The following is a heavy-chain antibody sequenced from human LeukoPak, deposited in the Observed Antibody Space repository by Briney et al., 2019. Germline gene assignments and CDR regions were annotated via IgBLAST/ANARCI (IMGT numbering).Heavy chain of an antibody. CDR3: ARGEYGSAWPNIDY. J-gene: IGHJ4*02. D-gene: IGHD6-19*01. CDR1: GFTFSSYW. CDR2: INTDGSST. V-gene: IGHV3-74*01. Sequence: GGSLRLSCAASGFTFSSYWMHWVRHAPGKGLVWASRINTDGSSTTYADSVKGRFTFSRDNAKNTLILQMNSLRTEDTAVYYCARGEYGSAWPNIDYWGQGTLVTVSS.